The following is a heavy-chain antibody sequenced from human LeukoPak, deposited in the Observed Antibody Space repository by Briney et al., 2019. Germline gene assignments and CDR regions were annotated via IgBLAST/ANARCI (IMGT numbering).Heavy chain of an antibody. CDR2: ISSNGGST. Sequence: GGSLRLSCSASGFTFSSYAMHWVRQAPGKGLEYVSAISSNGGSTYYADSVKGRFTISRDNSKNTLYLQMSSLRAEDTAVYYCVKDSSGWYGYYYYGMGVWGQGTTVTVSS. CDR1: GFTFSSYA. D-gene: IGHD6-19*01. V-gene: IGHV3-64D*06. CDR3: VKDSSGWYGYYYYGMGV. J-gene: IGHJ6*02.